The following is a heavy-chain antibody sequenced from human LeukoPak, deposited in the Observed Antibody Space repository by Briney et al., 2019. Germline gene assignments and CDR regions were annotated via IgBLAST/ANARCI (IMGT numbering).Heavy chain of an antibody. Sequence: ASVKVSCKASGGTFSSYAISWVRQAPGQGLEWMGIINPSGGSTSYAQKFQGRVTMTRDTSTSTVYMELSSLRSEDTAVYYCASGIGYYDSSGHTEYFQHWGQGTLVTVSS. CDR1: GGTFSSYA. CDR3: ASGIGYYDSSGHTEYFQH. V-gene: IGHV1-46*01. CDR2: INPSGGST. J-gene: IGHJ1*01. D-gene: IGHD3-22*01.